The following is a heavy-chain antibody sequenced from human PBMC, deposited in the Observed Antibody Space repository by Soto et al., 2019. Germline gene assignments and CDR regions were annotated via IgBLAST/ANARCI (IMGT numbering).Heavy chain of an antibody. D-gene: IGHD3-22*01. CDR1: GGSISSSSYY. CDR3: ASPYYYDSSGYCYGAY. Sequence: SETLSLTCTVSGGSISSSSYYWGWIRQPPGKGLEWIGSIYYSGSTYYNPSLKSRVTISVDTSKNQFSLKLSSVTAADTAVYYCASPYYYDSSGYCYGAYWGQGTLVTVSS. J-gene: IGHJ4*02. CDR2: IYYSGST. V-gene: IGHV4-39*01.